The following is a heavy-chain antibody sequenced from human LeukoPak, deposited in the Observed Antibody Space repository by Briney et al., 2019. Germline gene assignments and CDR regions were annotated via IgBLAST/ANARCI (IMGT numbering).Heavy chain of an antibody. J-gene: IGHJ4*02. CDR2: ISYDGSNK. V-gene: IGHV3-30*04. CDR3: AKDRSCTNDICHGDFDY. CDR1: GFTFSSYA. D-gene: IGHD2-8*01. Sequence: GGSLRLSCAASGFTFSSYAMHWVRQAPGKGLEWVAVISYDGSNKYYAASVKGRFTISRDNSKNTLYLQMNSLRAEDTAVYYCAKDRSCTNDICHGDFDYWGQGTLVTVSS.